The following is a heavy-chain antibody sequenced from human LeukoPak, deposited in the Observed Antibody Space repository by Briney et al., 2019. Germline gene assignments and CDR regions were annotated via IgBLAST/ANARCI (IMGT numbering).Heavy chain of an antibody. CDR1: GGSFSGYY. CDR3: AREGKKYCSSTSCN. J-gene: IGHJ4*02. D-gene: IGHD2-2*01. CDR2: INHSGST. Sequence: SETLSLTCAVYGGSFSGYYWSWIRQPPGKGLEWIGEINHSGSTNYNPSLKSRVTISVDTPKNQFSLKLSSVTAADTAVYYCAREGKKYCSSTSCNWGQGTLVTVSS. V-gene: IGHV4-34*01.